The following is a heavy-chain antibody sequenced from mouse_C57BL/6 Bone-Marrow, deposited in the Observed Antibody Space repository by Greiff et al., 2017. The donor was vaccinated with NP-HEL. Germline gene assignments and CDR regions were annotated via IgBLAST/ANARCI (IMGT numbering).Heavy chain of an antibody. CDR2: INPNNGGT. V-gene: IGHV1-26*01. Sequence: EVQLQQSGPELVKPGASVKISCKASGYTFTDYYMNWVKQSHGKSLEWIGDINPNNGGTSYNQKFKGKATLTVDKSSSTAYMELRSLTSEDSAVYYCARAAQATVYYFDYWGQGTTLTVSS. J-gene: IGHJ2*01. CDR1: GYTFTDYY. CDR3: ARAAQATVYYFDY. D-gene: IGHD3-2*02.